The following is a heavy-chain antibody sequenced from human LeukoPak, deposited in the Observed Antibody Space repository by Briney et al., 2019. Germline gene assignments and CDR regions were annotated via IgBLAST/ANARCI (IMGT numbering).Heavy chain of an antibody. V-gene: IGHV6-1*01. CDR1: GDSVSSNSAA. Sequence: SQTLSLTCAISGDSVSSNSAAWNWIRQSPSRGLEWLGRTYYRSKWYNDYAVSVKSRITINPDTSKNQFSLQLNSVTAADTAVYYCARVFFSSWYLNWFDPWGQGTLVTVSS. J-gene: IGHJ5*02. CDR3: ARVFFSSWYLNWFDP. D-gene: IGHD6-13*01. CDR2: TYYRSKWYN.